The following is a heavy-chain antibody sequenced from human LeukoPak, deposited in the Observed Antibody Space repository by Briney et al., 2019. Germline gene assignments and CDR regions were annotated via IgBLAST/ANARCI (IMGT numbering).Heavy chain of an antibody. CDR2: IYYSGST. Sequence: SQTLSLTCTVSGGSISSGDYYWSWIRQPPGKGLGWIGYIYYSGSTYYNPSLKSRVTISVDTSKNQFSLKLSSVTAADTAVYYCARVRFQGYYYYYYMDVWGKGTTVTVSS. V-gene: IGHV4-30-4*08. D-gene: IGHD3-3*01. J-gene: IGHJ6*03. CDR3: ARVRFQGYYYYYYMDV. CDR1: GGSISSGDYY.